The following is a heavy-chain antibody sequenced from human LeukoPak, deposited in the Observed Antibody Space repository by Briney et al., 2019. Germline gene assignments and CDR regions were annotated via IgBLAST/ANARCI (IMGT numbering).Heavy chain of an antibody. V-gene: IGHV4-39*01. D-gene: IGHD6-19*01. CDR2: IYYSGST. Sequence: SKTLALTCTVSGGSISSSSYYWCWIRQPPGKGLEWIGSIYYSGSTYYNPSLKSRVTISVDTSKYQFSLKLSSVTAADTAVYYCARRIAVADYYFDYWGQGTLVTVSS. CDR1: GGSISSSSYY. CDR3: ARRIAVADYYFDY. J-gene: IGHJ4*02.